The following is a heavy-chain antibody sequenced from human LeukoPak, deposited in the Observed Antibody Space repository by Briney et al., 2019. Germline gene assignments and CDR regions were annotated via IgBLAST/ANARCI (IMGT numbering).Heavy chain of an antibody. D-gene: IGHD6-13*01. CDR2: IYYSGST. CDR3: ARSSPVPRGQQLVPSPEY. Sequence: SETLSLTCTVAGGSISGYYWSWIRQPPGKGVEWSGYIYYSGSTNYNPSLRSRVTISVDMSKNQFSLKLSSVTAADTAVYYCARSSPVPRGQQLVPSPEYWGQGILVTVSS. CDR1: GGSISGYY. V-gene: IGHV4-59*08. J-gene: IGHJ4*02.